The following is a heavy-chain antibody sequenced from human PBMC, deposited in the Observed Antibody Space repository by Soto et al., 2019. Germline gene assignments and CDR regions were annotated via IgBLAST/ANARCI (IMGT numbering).Heavy chain of an antibody. V-gene: IGHV4-30-4*01. CDR2: IYYSGST. CDR1: GGSISSGDYY. Sequence: SETLSLTCTVSGGSISSGDYYWSWIRQPPGKGLEWIGYIYYSGSTYYNPSLKSRVTISVDTSKNQFSLKLSSVTAADTAVYYCARDRNWSGSSRGGVAYYYYGMDVWGQGTTVTVSS. J-gene: IGHJ6*02. CDR3: ARDRNWSGSSRGGVAYYYYGMDV. D-gene: IGHD1-26*01.